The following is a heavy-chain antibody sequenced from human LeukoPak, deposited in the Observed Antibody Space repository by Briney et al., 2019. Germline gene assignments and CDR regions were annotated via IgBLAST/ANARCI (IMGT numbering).Heavy chain of an antibody. V-gene: IGHV3-30*03. D-gene: IGHD6-13*01. J-gene: IGHJ4*02. CDR3: ASSLPRYSSSWYLFNY. Sequence: TGGSLRLSCAASGFTFSSYGMHWVRQAPGKGLEWVAVISYDGSSKYYADSVKGRFTISRDNSKNTLYLQMNSLRAEDTAVYYCASSLPRYSSSWYLFNYWGQGTLVTVSS. CDR2: ISYDGSSK. CDR1: GFTFSSYG.